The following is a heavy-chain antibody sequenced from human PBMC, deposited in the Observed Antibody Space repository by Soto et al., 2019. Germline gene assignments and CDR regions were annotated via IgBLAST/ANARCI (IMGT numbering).Heavy chain of an antibody. CDR2: IHHTGST. V-gene: IGHV4-4*02. CDR1: GVSISSSNW. J-gene: IGHJ4*02. Sequence: QVQLQESGPGLVKPSGTLSLTCTVSGVSISSSNWWSWVRQSPGRGLDWIGEIHHTGSTNYNPSLKGRISVSVDKPQNQFSVTLTSVTATDTALYYCARRIRGTNYFAYWGQGTLVTVSS. D-gene: IGHD3-10*01. CDR3: ARRIRGTNYFAY.